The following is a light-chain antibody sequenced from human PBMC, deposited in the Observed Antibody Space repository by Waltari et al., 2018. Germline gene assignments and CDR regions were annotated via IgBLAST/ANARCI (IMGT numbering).Light chain of an antibody. V-gene: IGKV1-5*03. CDR2: KAS. Sequence: DIQMTPSPSTLSVSVGDRVTITCRASQSIITWLAWYQQKPGKAPKVLIYKASNLQSGVPSRFSGSGSGTEFTLTISSLQPDDFGTYYCQQYNSFPTFGQGTKVEIK. J-gene: IGKJ1*01. CDR3: QQYNSFPT. CDR1: QSIITW.